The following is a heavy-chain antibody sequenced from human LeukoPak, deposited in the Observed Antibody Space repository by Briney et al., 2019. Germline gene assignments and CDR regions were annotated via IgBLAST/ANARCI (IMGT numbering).Heavy chain of an antibody. V-gene: IGHV3-23*01. CDR3: ARDQYDTWSRRGNFDS. CDR1: AFAFSNHA. CDR2: ISISGGTT. Sequence: GGSLRLSCTASAFAFSNHAMSWVRQAPGKGLEWVSSISISGGTTYYADSVKGRFTISRENSKSTLYLQMNSLRVEDTAVFYCARDQYDTWSRRGNFDSWGQGTLVIVSS. J-gene: IGHJ4*02. D-gene: IGHD3-3*01.